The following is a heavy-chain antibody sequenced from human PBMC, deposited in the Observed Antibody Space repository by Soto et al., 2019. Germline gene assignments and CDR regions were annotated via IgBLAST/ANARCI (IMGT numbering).Heavy chain of an antibody. J-gene: IGHJ4*02. V-gene: IGHV1-18*01. CDR3: AREFIFDY. CDR1: GYTFNTAG. Sequence: QVQLVQSGAEVKKPGASVKVSCKASGYTFNTAGIRWGRKPPGQGLERLGWISEYNVKTKYAQKLQGRVTMTTDTSTSTAYMELRSLGSDDTAVYYSAREFIFDYWGQGTLVTVSS. CDR2: ISEYNVKT.